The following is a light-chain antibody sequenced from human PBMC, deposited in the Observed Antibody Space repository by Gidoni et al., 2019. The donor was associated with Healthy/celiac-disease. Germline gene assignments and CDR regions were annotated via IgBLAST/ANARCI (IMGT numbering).Light chain of an antibody. Sequence: EIVLTQSPATLSLSPGERATLSCRASQSVSSYLAWYQQKPGQAPRLLIYDASNRATGIPARFSGSGDGTDFTLTISSLEPEDFEVYYCQQRSNWITFGQGTRLEIK. V-gene: IGKV3-11*01. CDR3: QQRSNWIT. CDR1: QSVSSY. J-gene: IGKJ5*01. CDR2: DAS.